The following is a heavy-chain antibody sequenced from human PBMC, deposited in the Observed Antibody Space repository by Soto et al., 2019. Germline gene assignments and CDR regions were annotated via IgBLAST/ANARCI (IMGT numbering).Heavy chain of an antibody. CDR3: ARGGPRSGHFDY. CDR2: IVVGSGNT. D-gene: IGHD3-3*01. Sequence: SVKVSCKASGFTFSSSAVQWVRQARGQRLEWIGWIVVGSGNTNYAQKFQERVTISRDMSTSTAYMELSSLRSEDTAVYYCARGGPRSGHFDYWGQGTLVTVSS. V-gene: IGHV1-58*01. J-gene: IGHJ4*02. CDR1: GFTFSSSA.